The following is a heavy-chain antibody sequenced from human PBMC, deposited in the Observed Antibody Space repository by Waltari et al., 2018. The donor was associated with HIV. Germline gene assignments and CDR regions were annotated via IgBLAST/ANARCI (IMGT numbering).Heavy chain of an antibody. Sequence: QVPVVQSGAEVKKPGASVTVSCKASGYTFSSHYMHWVRQAPGQGLEWMGIINPSGASTSYAQKFQGRVTMTRDTSTSTVYMELSILRSEDTAVYYCARASISPRWFGSPGDYWGQGTLVTVSS. CDR3: ARASISPRWFGSPGDY. J-gene: IGHJ4*02. CDR1: GYTFSSHY. CDR2: INPSGAST. V-gene: IGHV1-46*01. D-gene: IGHD3-10*01.